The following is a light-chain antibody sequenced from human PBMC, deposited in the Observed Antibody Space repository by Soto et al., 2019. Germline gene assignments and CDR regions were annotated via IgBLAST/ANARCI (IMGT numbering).Light chain of an antibody. CDR2: DVS. CDR3: CSYTRSGTLI. V-gene: IGLV2-14*01. Sequence: QSGLTQPASVSGSPGQSITISCVGTSSDIGDYNYVSWYQQHPGKVPKVIIYDVSNRPSGVSYRFSATKSGNTASLTISGLQAEDEADYYCCSYTRSGTLIFGTGTKVPVL. J-gene: IGLJ1*01. CDR1: SSDIGDYNY.